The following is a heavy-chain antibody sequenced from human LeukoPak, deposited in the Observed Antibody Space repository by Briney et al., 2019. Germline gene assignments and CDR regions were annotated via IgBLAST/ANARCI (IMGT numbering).Heavy chain of an antibody. CDR1: GGSIGSHY. V-gene: IGHV4-59*11. CDR2: LYYSGST. Sequence: SETLSLTCTVSGGSIGSHYWSWIRQPPGKGLEWIGHLYYSGSTNYSPTLKSRVTISVDMSKTQFSLRLTSVNAADTALYYCARGPIGYDYVWGSWFDYWGQGTLVTVSS. CDR3: ARGPIGYDYVWGSWFDY. D-gene: IGHD3-16*01. J-gene: IGHJ4*02.